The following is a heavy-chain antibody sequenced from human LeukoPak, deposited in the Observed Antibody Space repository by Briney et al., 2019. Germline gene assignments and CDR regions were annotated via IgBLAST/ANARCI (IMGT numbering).Heavy chain of an antibody. V-gene: IGHV3-7*01. J-gene: IGHJ4*02. CDR3: ARNEVWEETVTVDY. CDR2: INQDGSET. D-gene: IGHD3-16*01. CDR1: GFTLNRYW. Sequence: GGSVRVSCVASGFTLNRYWMSWLRQVPGKGLEWVANINQDGSETHYVDSVKGRFTISRDNAKNSLYLQMNSLRAEDTAVYYCARNEVWEETVTVDYWGQGTLVTVSS.